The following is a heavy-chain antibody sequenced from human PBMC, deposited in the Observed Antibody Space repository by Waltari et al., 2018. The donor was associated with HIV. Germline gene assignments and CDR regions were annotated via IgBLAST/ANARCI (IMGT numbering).Heavy chain of an antibody. CDR3: ARDPRYGDYFFDY. CDR1: GFTFSDYG. CDR2: MGRTGGSR. J-gene: IGHJ4*02. V-gene: IGHV3-23*01. Sequence: EEQLLESGGGLIQPGGSLSLSCAASGFTFSDYGMGGVRQAPGEGREWVAAMGRTGGSRSYADSVKGRFSISRDNSKSTLFLQMDSLRVEDTAVYYCARDPRYGDYFFDYWGQGTLVTVSS. D-gene: IGHD4-17*01.